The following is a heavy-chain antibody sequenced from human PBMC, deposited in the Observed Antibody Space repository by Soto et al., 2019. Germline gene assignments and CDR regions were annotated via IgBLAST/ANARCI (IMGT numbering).Heavy chain of an antibody. Sequence: SETLSLTCAVSGGSISSSNWWSWVRQPPGKGLEWIGEIYHSGSTNYNPSLKSRVTISVDKSKNQFSLKLSSVTAADTAVYYCARDPFPYCSSTSCYTESDYWGQGTLVTVSS. D-gene: IGHD2-2*02. J-gene: IGHJ4*02. CDR2: IYHSGST. CDR3: ARDPFPYCSSTSCYTESDY. CDR1: GGSISSSNW. V-gene: IGHV4-4*02.